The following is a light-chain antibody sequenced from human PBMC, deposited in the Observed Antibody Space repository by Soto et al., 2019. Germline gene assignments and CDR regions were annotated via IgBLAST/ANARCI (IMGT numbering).Light chain of an antibody. CDR2: GAS. J-gene: IGKJ3*01. CDR1: ESVSSN. V-gene: IGKV3-15*01. CDR3: QQYLKWPLT. Sequence: SQSPATLSVSPGQRATVSCRASESVSSNLAWYQQKPGQAPRLLIYGASTTATSISARFSGTGSETEFTLTISSLQSEDSAVYYCQQYLKWPLTFGPGTKVDIK.